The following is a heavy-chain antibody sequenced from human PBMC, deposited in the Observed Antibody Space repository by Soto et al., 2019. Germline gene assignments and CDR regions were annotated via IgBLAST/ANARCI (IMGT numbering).Heavy chain of an antibody. CDR1: GFTFSNAW. V-gene: IGHV3-15*01. CDR2: IKSKTDGGTT. D-gene: IGHD3-16*01. Sequence: EVQLVESGGGLVKPGGSLRLSCAASGFTFSNAWMSWVRQAPGKGLEWVGRIKSKTDGGTTDYAAPVKGRFTISRDDSTNTLYLQMNSLKTEDTAVYYCTTGLGYYYYYYMDVWGKGTTVTVSS. CDR3: TTGLGYYYYYYMDV. J-gene: IGHJ6*03.